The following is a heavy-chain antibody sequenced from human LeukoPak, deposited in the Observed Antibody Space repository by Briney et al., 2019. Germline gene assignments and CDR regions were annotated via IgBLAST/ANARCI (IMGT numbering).Heavy chain of an antibody. CDR3: ARDRLRGYLDV. CDR2: ISSSSGTI. V-gene: IGHV3-48*02. CDR1: GFTFSTYS. D-gene: IGHD4-17*01. Sequence: GGSLRLSCAASGFTFSTYSMNWVRQAPGKRLEWVSYISSSSGTIYNADSVKGRFTTSRDNAKNSLYLQINSLRDEDTAVYYCARDRLRGYLDVWGRGTLVTVSS. J-gene: IGHJ2*01.